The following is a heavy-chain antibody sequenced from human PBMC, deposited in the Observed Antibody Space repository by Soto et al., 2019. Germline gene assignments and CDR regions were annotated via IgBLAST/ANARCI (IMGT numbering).Heavy chain of an antibody. CDR1: GYNFVTYW. V-gene: IGHV5-51*01. CDR3: ARGARDGYNSLYYFDY. J-gene: IGHJ4*02. D-gene: IGHD5-12*01. Sequence: GESVKISCQGSGYNFVTYWIAWVRQMPGKGLEWMGIIYPGDSDTRYSPSFQGQVTISADKSISTAYLQWSSLKASDTAMYYCARGARDGYNSLYYFDYWGQGTLVTVSS. CDR2: IYPGDSDT.